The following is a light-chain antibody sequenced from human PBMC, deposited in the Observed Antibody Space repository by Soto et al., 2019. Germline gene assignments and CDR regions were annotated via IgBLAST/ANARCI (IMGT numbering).Light chain of an antibody. V-gene: IGKV1-39*01. CDR3: QHSYTAPWT. Sequence: DIQMTQSPSSLSASLGDRVTITCRASENIIQYLNWYQQKPGKVPRLLDYGASRLETGVQSRFSASGFGTEFTLTIRGLQSEDFATYYCQHSYTAPWTFGQGTKV. J-gene: IGKJ1*01. CDR2: GAS. CDR1: ENIIQY.